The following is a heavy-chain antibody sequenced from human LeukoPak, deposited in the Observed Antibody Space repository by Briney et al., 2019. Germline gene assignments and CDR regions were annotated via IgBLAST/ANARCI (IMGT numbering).Heavy chain of an antibody. CDR3: ARGRITMVRDNWFDP. Sequence: SVKVSCKASGGTFSGYAISWVRQAPGQGLEWMGRIIPILGIANYAQKFQGRVTITADKSTSTAYMELSSLRSEDTAVYYCARGRITMVRDNWFDPWGQGTLVTVSS. D-gene: IGHD3-10*01. CDR1: GGTFSGYA. CDR2: IIPILGIA. V-gene: IGHV1-69*04. J-gene: IGHJ5*02.